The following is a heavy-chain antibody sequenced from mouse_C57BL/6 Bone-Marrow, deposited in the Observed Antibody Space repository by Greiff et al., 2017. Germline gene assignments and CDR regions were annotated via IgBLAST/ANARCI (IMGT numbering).Heavy chain of an antibody. D-gene: IGHD2-1*01. V-gene: IGHV7-1*01. CDR3: ARDAPSTTSTGYFDV. CDR1: GFTFSDFY. J-gene: IGHJ1*03. CDR2: SRNKANDYTT. Sequence: EVMLVESGGGLVQSGRSLRLSCATSGFTFSDFYMEWVRQAPGKGLEWIAASRNKANDYTTEYSASVKGRFIVSRDTSQSILYLQMNALRAEDTAIYYGARDAPSTTSTGYFDVWGTGTTVTVSS.